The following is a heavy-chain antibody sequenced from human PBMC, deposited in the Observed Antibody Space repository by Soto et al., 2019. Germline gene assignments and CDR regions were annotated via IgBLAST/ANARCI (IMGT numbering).Heavy chain of an antibody. D-gene: IGHD4-17*01. CDR3: ARGMNKVTTFDY. CDR1: GGSISSGGYS. V-gene: IGHV4-30-2*01. J-gene: IGHJ4*02. Sequence: PSETLSLTCAVSGGSISSGGYSCNWIRQPPGKGLEWIGYIYHSGSTYYNPSLKSRVTISVDRSKNQFSLKLSSVTAADTAVYYCARGMNKVTTFDYWGQGTLVT. CDR2: IYHSGST.